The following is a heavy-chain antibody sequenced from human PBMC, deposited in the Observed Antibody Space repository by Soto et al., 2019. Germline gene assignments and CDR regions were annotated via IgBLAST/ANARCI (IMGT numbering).Heavy chain of an antibody. CDR1: GYTFTNYG. CDR2: ISGYNGNT. CDR3: ARDRVGYCSGGSCAADAFDI. V-gene: IGHV1-18*01. D-gene: IGHD2-15*01. J-gene: IGHJ3*02. Sequence: SVKVSCKASGYTFTNYGISWVRQAPGQGLEWMGWISGYNGNTNYAQKLQGRVTMTTDTSTSTVYMELRSLRSDDTAVYYCARDRVGYCSGGSCAADAFDIWGQGTMVTVSS.